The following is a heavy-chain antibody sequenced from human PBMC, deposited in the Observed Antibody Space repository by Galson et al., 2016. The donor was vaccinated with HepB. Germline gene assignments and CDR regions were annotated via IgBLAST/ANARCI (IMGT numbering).Heavy chain of an antibody. D-gene: IGHD6-19*01. V-gene: IGHV6-1*01. CDR2: TYYRSKWYN. CDR3: ARDLREALAGTGYYYYGLDV. J-gene: IGHJ6*02. Sequence: CAISGDSVSSNSAAWNWIRQSPSRGLEWLGGTYYRSKWYNEYAVSVKRRITINPDTSKNQFSLQLNSVTPEDTAVYYCARDLREALAGTGYYYYGLDVWGQGTTVTVSS. CDR1: GDSVSSNSAA.